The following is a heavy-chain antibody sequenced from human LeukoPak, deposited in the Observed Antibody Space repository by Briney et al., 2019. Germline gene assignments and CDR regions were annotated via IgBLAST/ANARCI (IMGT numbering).Heavy chain of an antibody. D-gene: IGHD2-15*01. V-gene: IGHV3-30-3*01. Sequence: VISYDGSNKYYADSVKGRFTISRDNSKNTLYLQMNSLRAEDTAVYYCARDLRGGSMGFDYWGQGTLVTVSS. CDR2: ISYDGSNK. CDR3: ARDLRGGSMGFDY. J-gene: IGHJ4*02.